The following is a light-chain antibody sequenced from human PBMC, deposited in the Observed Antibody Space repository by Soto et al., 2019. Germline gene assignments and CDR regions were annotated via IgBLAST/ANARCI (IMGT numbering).Light chain of an antibody. CDR3: QKYDSAPWT. V-gene: IGKV1-27*01. J-gene: IGKJ1*01. CDR1: QGISNY. Sequence: DIEMTQSPSSLSASVGDRVTITCRASQGISNYLAWYQQRPGKVPKLLIYAASTLQSGVPSRFSGSGSGTVFTLTISSLQPEDVATYYCQKYDSAPWTFGQGTEVEIK. CDR2: AAS.